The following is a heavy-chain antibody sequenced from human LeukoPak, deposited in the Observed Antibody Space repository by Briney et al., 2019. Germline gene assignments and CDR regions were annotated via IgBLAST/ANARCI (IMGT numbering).Heavy chain of an antibody. D-gene: IGHD3-9*01. Sequence: KTGGSLRLSCAASGFTFSSYSMNWVRQAPGKGLEWVSSISSSSSYIYYADSVKGRFTISRDSAKNTLYLQMNSLRAEDTAVYYCARDVAPLDWLDVWGQGTTVTVSS. CDR1: GFTFSSYS. CDR2: ISSSSSYI. V-gene: IGHV3-21*01. J-gene: IGHJ6*02. CDR3: ARDVAPLDWLDV.